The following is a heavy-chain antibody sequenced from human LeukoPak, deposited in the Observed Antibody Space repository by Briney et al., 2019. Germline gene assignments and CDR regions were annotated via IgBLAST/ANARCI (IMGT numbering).Heavy chain of an antibody. V-gene: IGHV3-48*03. CDR3: ARIGAYYDLDY. CDR2: ISSSGSSI. CDR1: GFTFISYE. J-gene: IGHJ4*02. D-gene: IGHD3-22*01. Sequence: GGSLRLSCAASGFTFISYEMNWVRQAPGKGLEWVSYISSSGSSIYYADSVKGRFTISRDNAKNSLYLQMNSLRAEDTAVYYCARIGAYYDLDYWGQGTLVTVSS.